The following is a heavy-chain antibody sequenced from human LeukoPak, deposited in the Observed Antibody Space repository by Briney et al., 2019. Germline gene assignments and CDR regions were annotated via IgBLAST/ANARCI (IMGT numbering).Heavy chain of an antibody. CDR1: GFTFSSNY. J-gene: IGHJ4*02. CDR2: IYSGGST. V-gene: IGHV3-53*01. D-gene: IGHD6-6*01. Sequence: GGSLRLSCAASGFTFSSNYMSWVRQAPGKGLEWVSVIYSGGSTYYADSVKGRFTISRDNSKNTLYLQMNSLRAEDTAVYYCARDLGRYSSSVYWGQGTLVTVSS. CDR3: ARDLGRYSSSVY.